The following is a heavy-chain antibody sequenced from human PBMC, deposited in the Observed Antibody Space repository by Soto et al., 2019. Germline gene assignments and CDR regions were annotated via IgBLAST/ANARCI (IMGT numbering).Heavy chain of an antibody. D-gene: IGHD3-10*01. V-gene: IGHV1-69*02. Sequence: QLVQSRAEVKKPGSSVKVSCKASGGDFNSYTISWVRQAPGQGPEWMGTIIPILDVAKNAQKFQGRVTITADKSTSTVYMELRSLRSDDTATYYGAQLWFGELWHGMDVWGQGTTVTVSS. CDR2: IIPILDVA. CDR3: AQLWFGELWHGMDV. CDR1: GGDFNSYT. J-gene: IGHJ6*02.